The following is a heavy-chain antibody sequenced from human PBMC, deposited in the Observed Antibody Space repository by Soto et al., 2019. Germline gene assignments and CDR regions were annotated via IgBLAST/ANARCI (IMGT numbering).Heavy chain of an antibody. CDR3: ARVGSPQQLDANDYYYYYMDV. V-gene: IGHV1-18*01. CDR1: GYTFTSYG. J-gene: IGHJ6*03. Sequence: ASVKVSCKASGYTFTSYGISWVRQAPGQGLEWMGWISAYNGNTNYAQKLQGRVTMTTDTSTSTAYMELRSLRSDDTAVYYCARVGSPQQLDANDYYYYYMDVWGKGTTVTVSS. D-gene: IGHD6-13*01. CDR2: ISAYNGNT.